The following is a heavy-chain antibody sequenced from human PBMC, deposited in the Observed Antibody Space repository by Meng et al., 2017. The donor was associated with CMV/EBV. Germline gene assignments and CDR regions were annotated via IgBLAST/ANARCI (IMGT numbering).Heavy chain of an antibody. CDR1: GYTFTGYY. D-gene: IGHD2-2*01. CDR3: ARDWVVPAALDY. J-gene: IGHJ4*02. V-gene: IGHV1-2*02. CDR2: INPNSGGT. Sequence: ASVKVSCKASGYTFTGYYMHWVRQAPGQGLEWMGWINPNSGGTNYAQKFQGRVTMTRDTSIGTAYMELSRLRSDDTAVYYCARDWVVPAALDYWGQGTLVTVSS.